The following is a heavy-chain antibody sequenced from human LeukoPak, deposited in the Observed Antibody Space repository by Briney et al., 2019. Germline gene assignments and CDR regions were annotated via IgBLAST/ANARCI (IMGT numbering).Heavy chain of an antibody. Sequence: SSETLSLTCTASGDSINTGYWNWIRQPPGRELEWIGYIYNRGRPNYNPSLKSRVTISMDTSKNQLSLKMASVTAADTAVYYCARLIGGVGARRFDFWGQGTLVTVSS. J-gene: IGHJ4*02. D-gene: IGHD1-26*01. V-gene: IGHV4-4*09. CDR1: GDSINTGY. CDR3: ARLIGGVGARRFDF. CDR2: IYNRGRP.